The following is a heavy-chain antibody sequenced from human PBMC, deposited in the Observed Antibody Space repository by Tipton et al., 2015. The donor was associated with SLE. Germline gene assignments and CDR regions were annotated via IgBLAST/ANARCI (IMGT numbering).Heavy chain of an antibody. D-gene: IGHD6-13*01. CDR2: IYTSGST. CDR3: ASTIAAAGSFYYYYYLDV. Sequence: TLSLTCTVSGGSISSGSYYWSWIRQPAGKGLEWIGRIYTSGSTNYNPSLKRRVTISVDTSKNQFSLKLSSVTAADTAVYYCASTIAAAGSFYYYYYLDVWGKGTTVTVSS. J-gene: IGHJ6*03. V-gene: IGHV4-61*02. CDR1: GGSISSGSYY.